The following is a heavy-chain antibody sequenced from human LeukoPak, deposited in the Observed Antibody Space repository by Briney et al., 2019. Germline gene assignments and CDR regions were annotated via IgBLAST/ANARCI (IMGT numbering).Heavy chain of an antibody. V-gene: IGHV4-34*01. J-gene: IGHJ6*03. CDR1: GASFSDYY. CDR2: INRSGST. CDR3: ARARTTDYYYMDV. D-gene: IGHD4-17*01. Sequence: SETLSLTCVVYGASFSDYYWTWIRQPPGKGLEWIGEINRSGSTNYNLSLKSRVTISVDKSKNQFSLKLSSVTAADTAVYYCARARTTDYYYMDVWGKGTTVTVSS.